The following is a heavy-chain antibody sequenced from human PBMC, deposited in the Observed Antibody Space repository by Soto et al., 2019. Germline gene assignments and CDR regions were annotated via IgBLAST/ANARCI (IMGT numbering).Heavy chain of an antibody. J-gene: IGHJ6*02. D-gene: IGHD3-22*01. V-gene: IGHV1-69*12. CDR3: ATEGDGSGSYYYGMDV. CDR2: IIPIFGTA. CDR1: GGTFSSYA. Sequence: QFQLVQSGAEVKKPGSSVKVSCKASGGTFSSYAITWVRQAPGQGLEWMGGIIPIFGTANYAQKFQGRVTITADESTSTAYMELCSLRSEDTAVYYCATEGDGSGSYYYGMDVWGQGTTVTVSS.